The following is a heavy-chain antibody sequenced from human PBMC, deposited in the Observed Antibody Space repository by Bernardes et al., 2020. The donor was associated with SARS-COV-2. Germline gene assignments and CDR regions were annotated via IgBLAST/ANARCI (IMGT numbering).Heavy chain of an antibody. J-gene: IGHJ4*01. Sequence: GGSLRLSCAASGFTFSSYEMNWVRQAPGKGLEWVAYISSSGSTIYYADSVKGRFTISRDKAKNSLYLQMNSLRAEETAVYYCARDMRLVGSSSWYSGLDYWGQGTLVTVSS. V-gene: IGHV3-48*03. CDR2: ISSSGSTI. CDR1: GFTFSSYE. CDR3: ARDMRLVGSSSWYSGLDY. D-gene: IGHD6-13*01.